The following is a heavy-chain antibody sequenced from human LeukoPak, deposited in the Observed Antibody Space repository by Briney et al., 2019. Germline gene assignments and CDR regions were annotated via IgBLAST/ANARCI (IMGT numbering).Heavy chain of an antibody. Sequence: GRSLRLSCAASGFTFSSYVMHWVRQAPGKGLEWVAVISYDGSNKYYADSVKGRSTISRDNSKNTLYLQMNSLRAEDTAVYYCAKVKRDGYNFDAFDIWGQGTMVTVSS. CDR1: GFTFSSYV. J-gene: IGHJ3*02. D-gene: IGHD5-24*01. V-gene: IGHV3-30*18. CDR2: ISYDGSNK. CDR3: AKVKRDGYNFDAFDI.